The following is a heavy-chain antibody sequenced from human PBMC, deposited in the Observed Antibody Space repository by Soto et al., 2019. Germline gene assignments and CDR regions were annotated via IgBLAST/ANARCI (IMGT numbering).Heavy chain of an antibody. J-gene: IGHJ4*02. D-gene: IGHD6-19*01. CDR3: ARDAIAVGCLDY. Sequence: QVQLVESGGGVVQPGRSLRLSCAASGFTFSSYAMHWVRQAPGKGLEWVAVISYDGSNKYYADSVKGRFTISRDNSKNTLYLQMNSLRGEGTGVYYCARDAIAVGCLDYWGQGTLVTVSS. CDR2: ISYDGSNK. CDR1: GFTFSSYA. V-gene: IGHV3-30-3*01.